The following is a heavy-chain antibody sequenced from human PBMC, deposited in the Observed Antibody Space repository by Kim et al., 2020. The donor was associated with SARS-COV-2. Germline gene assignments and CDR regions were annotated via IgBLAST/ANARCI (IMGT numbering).Heavy chain of an antibody. V-gene: IGHV3-30-3*01. CDR1: GFTFSSYA. Sequence: GGSLRLSCAASGFTFSSYAMHWVRQAPGKGLEWVAVISYDGSNKYYADSVKGRFTISRDNSKNTLYLQMNSLRAEDTAVYYCARGVRGVAAAGTVYWGQGTLVTVSS. CDR2: ISYDGSNK. J-gene: IGHJ4*02. D-gene: IGHD6-13*01. CDR3: ARGVRGVAAAGTVY.